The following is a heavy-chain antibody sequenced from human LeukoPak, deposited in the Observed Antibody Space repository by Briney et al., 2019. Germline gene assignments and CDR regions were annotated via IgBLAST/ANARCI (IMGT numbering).Heavy chain of an antibody. CDR2: ISAYNGNT. V-gene: IGHV1-18*01. CDR3: ARAFTLNYYDSSGFHGYYFDY. CDR1: GYTFTSYG. Sequence: ASVKVSCKASGYTFTSYGISWVRQAPGQGLEWMGWISAYNGNTNYAQKLQGRVTMTTDTSTSTAYMELRSLRSDDTAVYYCARAFTLNYYDSSGFHGYYFDYWDQGTLVTVSS. J-gene: IGHJ4*02. D-gene: IGHD3-22*01.